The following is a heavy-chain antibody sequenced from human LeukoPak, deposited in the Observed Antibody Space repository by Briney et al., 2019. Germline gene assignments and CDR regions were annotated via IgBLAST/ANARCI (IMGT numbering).Heavy chain of an antibody. CDR1: GYSFSGYY. J-gene: IGHJ3*02. CDR3: AREGHSGYDLATFDM. CDR2: SRPNSGVT. Sequence: ASVKVSCKASGYSFSGYYLHWVRQAPGQGLEWMGWSRPNSGVTKTAQKFQGRVTLTKDTSINTAYMELSSLRSDDTAVYYCAREGHSGYDLATFDMWGQGTMVTVSS. D-gene: IGHD5-12*01. V-gene: IGHV1-2*02.